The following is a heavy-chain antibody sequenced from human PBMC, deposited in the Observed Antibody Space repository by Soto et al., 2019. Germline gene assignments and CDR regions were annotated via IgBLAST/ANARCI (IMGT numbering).Heavy chain of an antibody. CDR2: IIPIFGTA. Sequence: QVKLVQSGAEVKKPGSSVKVSCKASGGTFSSYAISWVRQAPGQGLEWMGGIIPIFGTANYAQKFQGRVTITADESTSKAYRELSSLRSEDTAVYYFARGGNGSGWGVYWFDPWGQGTLVTVSS. J-gene: IGHJ5*02. CDR3: ARGGNGSGWGVYWFDP. V-gene: IGHV1-69*01. D-gene: IGHD6-19*01. CDR1: GGTFSSYA.